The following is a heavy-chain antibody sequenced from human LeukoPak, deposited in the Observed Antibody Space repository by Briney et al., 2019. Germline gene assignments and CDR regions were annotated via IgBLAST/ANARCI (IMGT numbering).Heavy chain of an antibody. D-gene: IGHD1-1*01. CDR1: GGSISTYY. V-gene: IGHV4-59*01. J-gene: IGHJ4*02. CDR2: IYYSGST. Sequence: PSETLSLTCTVPGGSISTYYRNWIRQPPGKGLEWVGYIYYSGSTNYNPSLKSRVTISVDTSKNQFSLKLSSVTAADTAVYYCARGATGYFDYWGQGTLVTVSS. CDR3: ARGATGYFDY.